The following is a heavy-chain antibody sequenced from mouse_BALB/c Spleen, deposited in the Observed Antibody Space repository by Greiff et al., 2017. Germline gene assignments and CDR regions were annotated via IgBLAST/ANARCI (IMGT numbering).Heavy chain of an antibody. CDR2: INPSNGRT. J-gene: IGHJ4*01. Sequence: QVQLQQPGAELVKPGASVKLSCKASGYTFTSYWMHWVKQRPGQGLEWIGEINPSNGRTNYNEKFKSKATLTVDKSSSTAYMQLSSLTSEDSAVYYCANGNCGRAMDYWGQGTSVTVSS. CDR3: ANGNCGRAMDY. D-gene: IGHD2-1*01. CDR1: GYTFTSYW. V-gene: IGHV1S81*02.